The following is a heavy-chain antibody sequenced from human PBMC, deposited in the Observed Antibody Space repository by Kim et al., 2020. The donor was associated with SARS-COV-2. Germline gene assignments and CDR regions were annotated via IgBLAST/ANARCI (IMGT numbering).Heavy chain of an antibody. J-gene: IGHJ6*02. V-gene: IGHV1-46*01. CDR1: GYTFTSYY. CDR2: INPSGGST. D-gene: IGHD1-26*01. CDR3: ARDRLGNYYGMDV. Sequence: ASVKVSCKASGYTFTSYYMHWVRQAPGQGLEWMGIINPSGGSTSYAQKFQGRVTMTRDTSTSTVYMELSSLRSEDTAVYYCARDRLGNYYGMDVWGQGTTLTVS.